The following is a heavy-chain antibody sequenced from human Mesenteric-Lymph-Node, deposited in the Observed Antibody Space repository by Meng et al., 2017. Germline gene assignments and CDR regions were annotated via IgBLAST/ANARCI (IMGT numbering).Heavy chain of an antibody. J-gene: IGHJ4*02. CDR2: ISGSDGST. CDR1: GVTLSNYA. D-gene: IGHD1-26*01. Sequence: EVQLLDSGGCLVHPGSSLRLSCTASGVTLSNYAMTWVRQAPGKGLEWTSSISGSDGSTYYADSVKGRFTISRDNSKNTLYLQMNSLRAEDTALYYCAKGLRGTYDYWGQGTLVTVSS. CDR3: AKGLRGTYDY. V-gene: IGHV3-23*01.